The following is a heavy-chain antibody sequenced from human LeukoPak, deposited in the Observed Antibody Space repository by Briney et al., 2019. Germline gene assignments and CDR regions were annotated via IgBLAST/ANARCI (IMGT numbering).Heavy chain of an antibody. J-gene: IGHJ4*02. CDR2: IYSGGST. V-gene: IGHV3-53*01. CDR1: GFTFSRYW. CDR3: ARSYSSSWYGDY. D-gene: IGHD6-13*01. Sequence: GGSLRLSCAASGFTFSRYWMSWVRQAPGKGLEWVSVIYSGGSTYYADSVKGRFTISRDNSKNTLYLQMNSLRAEDTAVYYCARSYSSSWYGDYWGQGTLVTVSS.